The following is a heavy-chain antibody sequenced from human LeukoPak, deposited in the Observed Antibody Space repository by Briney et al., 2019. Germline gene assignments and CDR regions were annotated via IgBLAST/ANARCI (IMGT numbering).Heavy chain of an antibody. CDR3: AGGHYDKRDYSNPFDI. V-gene: IGHV4-59*01. D-gene: IGHD3-16*01. Sequence: PSETLSLTCTVSGVSITTSYWSWIRQTPGAGLEWIAYIHGNGKSSSNPSLESRVTQSVDTSRNQFSLKLSSVTAADTALYYCAGGHYDKRDYSNPFDIWGQGKMVIVSS. CDR2: IHGNGKS. CDR1: GVSITTSY. J-gene: IGHJ3*02.